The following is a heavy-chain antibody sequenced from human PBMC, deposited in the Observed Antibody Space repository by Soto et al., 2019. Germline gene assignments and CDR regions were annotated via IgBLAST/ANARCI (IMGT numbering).Heavy chain of an antibody. Sequence: SETLSLTCTVSGGSMRNYFWTWIRQPPGKGLEWIGYIHYSGTTSFFPSYNPSLRSRVTISEDTSKNQFSLKLLSVTTADTAVYFCAAGEASSRNLAPYYLDFCGQGPLVTASS. CDR2: IHYSGTT. J-gene: IGHJ4*02. CDR1: GGSMRNYF. D-gene: IGHD6-13*01. V-gene: IGHV4-59*01. CDR3: AAGEASSRNLAPYYLDF.